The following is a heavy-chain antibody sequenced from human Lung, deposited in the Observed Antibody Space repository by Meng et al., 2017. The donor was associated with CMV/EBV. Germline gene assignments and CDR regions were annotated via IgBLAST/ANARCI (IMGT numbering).Heavy chain of an antibody. J-gene: IGHJ4*02. Sequence: SETLSLXCTVSGGSISSSSYYWGWIRQPPGKGLEWIGSIYYSGSTYYNPSLKSRVTISVDTSKNQFSLKLSSVTAADTAVYYCARYLITFGGVIVSDYWGQGTLVTVPS. D-gene: IGHD3-16*02. CDR3: ARYLITFGGVIVSDY. CDR2: IYYSGST. V-gene: IGHV4-39*07. CDR1: GGSISSSSYY.